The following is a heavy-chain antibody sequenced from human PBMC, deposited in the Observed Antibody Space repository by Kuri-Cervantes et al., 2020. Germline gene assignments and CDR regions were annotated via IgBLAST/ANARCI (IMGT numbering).Heavy chain of an antibody. V-gene: IGHV4-38-2*01. J-gene: IGHJ3*02. CDR3: ASSKTTSYDAFGI. D-gene: IGHD1-7*01. CDR2: MYHSGST. Sequence: ESLKISCAVSGYSISSGYYWGWIRQPPGKGLEWIGSMYHSGSTYYNPSLKSRVTISVDTSKNQFSLQLNSVTPEDTAVYYCASSKTTSYDAFGIWGQGTMVTVSS. CDR1: GYSISSGYY.